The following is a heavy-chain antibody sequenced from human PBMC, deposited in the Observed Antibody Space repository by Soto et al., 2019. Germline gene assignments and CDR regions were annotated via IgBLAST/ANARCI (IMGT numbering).Heavy chain of an antibody. Sequence: QVQLVESGGGVVQPVRPPRLSCVASGFNFRGFGMHWVRQAPGKGLEWVAVISSDGSNKNYAESVKGRFTISRDNSKNTMYLQMSRLRAEDTAVYYGAKGEGFRFDTVGQGNLVHVSS. D-gene: IGHD1-26*01. J-gene: IGHJ5*02. CDR2: ISSDGSNK. CDR1: GFNFRGFG. V-gene: IGHV3-30*18. CDR3: AKGEGFRFDT.